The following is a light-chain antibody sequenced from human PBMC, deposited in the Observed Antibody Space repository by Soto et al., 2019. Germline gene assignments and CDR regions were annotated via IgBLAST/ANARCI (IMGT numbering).Light chain of an antibody. CDR1: GSDVGSYKY. CDR2: EVS. J-gene: IGLJ1*01. V-gene: IGLV2-14*01. Sequence: QSVLTQPASVSGSPGQSITIPCTGTGSDVGSYKYVSWYQQHPGKAPKLMIFEVSNRPSGVSDRFSGSKSGNTASLTISGLQAEDEAVYYCSSYTSISSLGVFGTGTKLTVL. CDR3: SSYTSISSLGV.